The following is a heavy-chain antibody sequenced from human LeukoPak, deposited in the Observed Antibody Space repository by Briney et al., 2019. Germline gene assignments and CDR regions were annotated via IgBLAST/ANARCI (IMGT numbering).Heavy chain of an antibody. CDR3: ASYDFWSGSSANY. J-gene: IGHJ4*02. CDR2: ISGSGGST. V-gene: IGHV3-23*01. CDR1: GFTFSSYA. D-gene: IGHD3-3*01. Sequence: PGGSLRLSCAASGFTFSSYAMSWVRQAPGKGLEWVSAISGSGGSTYYADSVKGWFTISRDNSKNTLYLQTNSLRAEDTAVYYCASYDFWSGSSANYWGQGTLVTVSS.